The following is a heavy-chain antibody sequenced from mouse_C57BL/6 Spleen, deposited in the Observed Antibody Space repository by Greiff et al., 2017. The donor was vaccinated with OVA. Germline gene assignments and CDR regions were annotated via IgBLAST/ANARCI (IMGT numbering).Heavy chain of an antibody. J-gene: IGHJ2*01. CDR1: GFNIKDYY. V-gene: IGHV14-4*01. CDR2: IDPENGDT. Sequence: EVQLQQSGAELVRPGASVKLSCTASGFNIKDYYMHWVKQRPEQGLEWIGWIDPENGDTEYASKFQGKATITADTSSNTAYLQLSSLPSEDTAVYYCTTGGFDYWGQGTTLTVSS. CDR3: TTGGFDY.